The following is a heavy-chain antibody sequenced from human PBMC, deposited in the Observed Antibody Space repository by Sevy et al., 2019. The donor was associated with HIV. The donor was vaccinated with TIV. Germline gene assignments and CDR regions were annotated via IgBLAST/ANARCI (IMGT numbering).Heavy chain of an antibody. J-gene: IGHJ6*03. D-gene: IGHD6-6*01. CDR2: ISGSGGST. Sequence: GGSLRLSCAASGFTFSSYAMSWVRQAPGKGLEWVSAISGSGGSTYYADSVKGRFTISRDNSKNTLYLQMNSLRAEDTAVYYCAKDPRVRATRRNYYYYYYYMDVWGKGTTVTVSS. CDR1: GFTFSSYA. V-gene: IGHV3-23*01. CDR3: AKDPRVRATRRNYYYYYYYMDV.